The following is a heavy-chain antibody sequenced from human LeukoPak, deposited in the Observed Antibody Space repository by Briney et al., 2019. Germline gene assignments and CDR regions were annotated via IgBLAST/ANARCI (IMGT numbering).Heavy chain of an antibody. CDR2: IYTSGST. Sequence: SETLSLTCTVSGGSISSYYWSWIRQPAGKGLEWIGRIYTSGSTNYNPSLKSRVTMSVDTSKNQFSLKLSSVTAADTAVYYCARDPYRYSGYDFDYWGQGTLVTVSS. J-gene: IGHJ4*02. CDR1: GGSISSYY. D-gene: IGHD5-12*01. CDR3: ARDPYRYSGYDFDY. V-gene: IGHV4-4*07.